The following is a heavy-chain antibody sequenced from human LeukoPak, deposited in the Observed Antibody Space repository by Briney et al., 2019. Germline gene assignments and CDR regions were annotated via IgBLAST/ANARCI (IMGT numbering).Heavy chain of an antibody. J-gene: IGHJ4*02. D-gene: IGHD4-17*01. V-gene: IGHV3-74*01. CDR1: GFTFSSYW. Sequence: PGGSLRLSCAASGFTFSSYWMHWVRQVPGKGLVWVSRINSDGSSTIYADSVKGRLTISRDNAKNTLYLQVNSLRAEDTAVYYCARGRDYGDYALDYWGQGTLVTVSS. CDR2: INSDGSST. CDR3: ARGRDYGDYALDY.